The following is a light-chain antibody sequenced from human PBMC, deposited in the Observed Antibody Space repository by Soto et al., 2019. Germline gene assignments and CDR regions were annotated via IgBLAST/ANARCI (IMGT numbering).Light chain of an antibody. CDR3: QQLNRFPIT. CDR1: ESFTSH. CDR2: AAS. V-gene: IGKV1-9*01. Sequence: DIQLTQSPSSLSASVGDSVTLACRASESFTSHLNWYQQKPGKAPKLLIYAASSLQSGFPSRFSGSGSGTEFTLTISSLQPENFATYYCQQLNRFPITFGQGTRLE. J-gene: IGKJ5*01.